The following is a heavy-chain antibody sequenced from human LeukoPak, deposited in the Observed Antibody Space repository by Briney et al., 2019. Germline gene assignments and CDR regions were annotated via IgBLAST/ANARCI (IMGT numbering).Heavy chain of an antibody. V-gene: IGHV3-15*01. D-gene: IGHD3-9*01. CDR2: IRGKTDGGTT. Sequence: PGGSLRLSCAASGFTFINAWMSWVRQAPGKGLEWVGHIRGKTDGGTTDYAAPVKGRFTISKDDSENTLYLQMNSLKSEDTAVYYCTTFDFAAFDIWGQGTLVTVSS. CDR1: GFTFINAW. CDR3: TTFDFAAFDI. J-gene: IGHJ4*02.